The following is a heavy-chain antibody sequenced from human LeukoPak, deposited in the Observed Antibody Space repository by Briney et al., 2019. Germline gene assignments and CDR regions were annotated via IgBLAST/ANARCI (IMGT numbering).Heavy chain of an antibody. D-gene: IGHD1-26*01. CDR1: GYTLTELS. CDR3: ARGEWELL. V-gene: IGHV1-24*01. CDR2: FDPEDGET. J-gene: IGHJ4*02. Sequence: ASVNVSCKVSGYTLTELSMHWVRQAPGKGLEWMGGFDPEDGETIYAQKFQGRVTMTRDTSISTAYMELSRLRSDDTAVYYCARGEWELLWGQGTLVTVSS.